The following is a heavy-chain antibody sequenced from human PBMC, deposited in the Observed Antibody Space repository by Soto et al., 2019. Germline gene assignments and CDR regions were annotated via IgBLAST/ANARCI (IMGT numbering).Heavy chain of an antibody. CDR1: GGSISSSNW. CDR2: IYHSGST. V-gene: IGHV4-4*02. CDR3: AREGMYCTGGSCYPTHFHY. J-gene: IGHJ4*02. D-gene: IGHD2-15*01. Sequence: SETLSLTCVVSGGSISSSNWWTWVRQPPGKGLEWIGEIYHSGSTNYNPSLKSRVTISVDGSKNQFSLKLTSVTAADTAVYYCAREGMYCTGGSCYPTHFHYWGQGTLVTVSS.